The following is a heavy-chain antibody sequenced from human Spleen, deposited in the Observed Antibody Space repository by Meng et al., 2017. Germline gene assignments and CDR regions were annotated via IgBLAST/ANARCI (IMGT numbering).Heavy chain of an antibody. CDR1: GGIFSNYV. Sequence: QVQLLQAGAEVMKPGSSVKVSCKALGGIFSNYVIGWVRQAPGQGLEWMGGIIPIFGTANYAQKFQGRVTITADKSTSTAYMELSSLRSEDTAVYYCARDFPRGDAFDIWGQGTMVTVSS. J-gene: IGHJ3*02. CDR3: ARDFPRGDAFDI. CDR2: IIPIFGTA. V-gene: IGHV1-69*14.